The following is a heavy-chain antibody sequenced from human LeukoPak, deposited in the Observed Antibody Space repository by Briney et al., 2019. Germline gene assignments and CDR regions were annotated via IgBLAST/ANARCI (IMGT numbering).Heavy chain of an antibody. CDR2: IHYSGST. Sequence: PSETLSLTCAVSGGSISNYYWSWIRQPPGKELEWIAYIHYSGSTHYNPSLKSRVTISLDTSKNQFTRTLSSVTAADTAVYYCARSPGWAAAGNEYYFDYWGQGTLVTVSS. CDR1: GGSISNYY. V-gene: IGHV4-59*01. J-gene: IGHJ4*02. CDR3: ARSPGWAAAGNEYYFDY. D-gene: IGHD6-13*01.